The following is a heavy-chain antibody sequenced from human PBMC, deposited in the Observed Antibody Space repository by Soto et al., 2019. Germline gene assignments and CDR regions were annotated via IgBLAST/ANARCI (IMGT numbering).Heavy chain of an antibody. V-gene: IGHV1-69*01. D-gene: IGHD1-26*01. Sequence: QVQLVQSGAEVQKPGSSVKVSCKASGGIFSSYAISWLRQAPGQGLGWMGAVIPILGQAYYAQNFQDRVTISADESTRTAYMDLISLRSDDTAVYFCARVGGVGAPPGADYWGQGTLVTVSS. CDR1: GGIFSSYA. CDR2: VIPILGQA. CDR3: ARVGGVGAPPGADY. J-gene: IGHJ4*02.